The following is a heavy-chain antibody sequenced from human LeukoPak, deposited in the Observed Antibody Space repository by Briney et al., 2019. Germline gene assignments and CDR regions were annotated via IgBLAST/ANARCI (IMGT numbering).Heavy chain of an antibody. Sequence: GRSLRLSCAASGFIFSHYGMHWVRQAPGKGREWVAVIWSDGSNRFYADSVKGRFTISRDNSQKTLFLQMNSLRAEDTAIYYCARDAQRGFDYSNSLEYWGHGTLATVSS. CDR1: GFIFSHYG. CDR2: IWSDGSNR. CDR3: ARDAQRGFDYSNSLEY. D-gene: IGHD4-11*01. J-gene: IGHJ4*01. V-gene: IGHV3-33*01.